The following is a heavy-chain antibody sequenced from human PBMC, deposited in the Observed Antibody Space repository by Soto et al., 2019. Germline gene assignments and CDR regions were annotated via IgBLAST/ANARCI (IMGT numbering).Heavy chain of an antibody. J-gene: IGHJ3*02. CDR1: GFTFDDYA. V-gene: IGHV3-9*01. CDR2: ISWNSGSI. CDR3: AKDITRSENEAVPLPSDAFDI. D-gene: IGHD1-1*01. Sequence: GGSLRLSCAASGFTFDDYAMHWVRQAPGKGLEWVSGISWNSGSIGYADSVKGRFTISRDNAKNSLYLQMNSLRAEDTALYYCAKDITRSENEAVPLPSDAFDIWGQGTMVTVSS.